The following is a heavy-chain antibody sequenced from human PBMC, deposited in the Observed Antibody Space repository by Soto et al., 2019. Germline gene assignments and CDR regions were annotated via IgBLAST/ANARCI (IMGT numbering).Heavy chain of an antibody. D-gene: IGHD1-1*01. CDR1: GFTFSSYA. CDR2: ISSSGSTI. V-gene: IGHV3-48*01. J-gene: IGHJ4*02. Sequence: PGGSLRLSCAASGFTFSSYAMSWVRQAPGKGLEWVSYISSSGSTIYYADSVKGRFTISRDNAKNSLYLQMNSLRGEDTAVYYCARDPGTTRFDYWGQGTLVTVSS. CDR3: ARDPGTTRFDY.